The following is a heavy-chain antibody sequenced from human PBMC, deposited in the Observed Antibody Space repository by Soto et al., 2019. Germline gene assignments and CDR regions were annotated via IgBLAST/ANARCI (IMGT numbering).Heavy chain of an antibody. CDR1: GFTFSNYG. J-gene: IGHJ6*02. CDR2: ISYDGSSK. D-gene: IGHD6-13*01. V-gene: IGHV3-30*18. Sequence: GGSLRLSCAASGFTFSNYGIHWVRQDPGKGLEWVAVISYDGSSKDYADSVKGRFTISRDNSKNTLYLQMNSLTIEDTAVYYCAKDDGSTWSMFYSYYGVDVWGQGTTVTVSS. CDR3: AKDDGSTWSMFYSYYGVDV.